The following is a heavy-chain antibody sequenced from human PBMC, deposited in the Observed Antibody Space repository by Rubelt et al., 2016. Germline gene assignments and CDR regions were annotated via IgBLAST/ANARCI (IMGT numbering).Heavy chain of an antibody. J-gene: IGHJ4*02. V-gene: IGHV4-39*01. CDR3: ARQVRVLYYSDY. CDR1: GGSISSSSYY. Sequence: QLQLQESGPGLVKPSETLSLTCTVSGGSISSSSYYWGWIRQPPGKGLEWIGSIYYSGSTYYNPSLKSRVTISLDTSKNQFSLRLSSVTAADTAVYYCARQVRVLYYSDYWGQGTLVTVSS. CDR2: IYYSGST.